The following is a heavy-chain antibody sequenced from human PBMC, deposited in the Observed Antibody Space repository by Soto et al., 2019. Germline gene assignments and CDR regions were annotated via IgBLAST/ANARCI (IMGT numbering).Heavy chain of an antibody. CDR3: TSHRGYSSGYWGQDF. J-gene: IGHJ4*02. Sequence: QVQLVQSGAEVKKPGSSVKVSCKASGGAFGSYAINWVRQAPGQGLEWMGGIIPMFDTTNYAQRFQGRVTVTADDSTSTVYLELTRLRSEDTAMYYCTSHRGYSSGYWGQDFWGQGTLVTVSS. CDR2: IIPMFDTT. CDR1: GGAFGSYA. V-gene: IGHV1-69*01. D-gene: IGHD5-12*01.